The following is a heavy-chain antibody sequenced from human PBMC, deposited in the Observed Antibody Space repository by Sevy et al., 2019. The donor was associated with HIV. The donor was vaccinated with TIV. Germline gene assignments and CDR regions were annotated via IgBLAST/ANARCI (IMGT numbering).Heavy chain of an antibody. V-gene: IGHV3-53*01. J-gene: IGHJ6*02. CDR2: IYSGGST. D-gene: IGHD6-13*01. Sequence: GGSLRLSCAASGFTVSSNYMSWVRQAPGKGLEWVSVIYSGGSTYYADSVKGRFTISRDNSKNTLYLQMNSLRAEDTAVYYCARAAAAGTDGMDVWGQGTTVTDSS. CDR1: GFTVSSNY. CDR3: ARAAAAGTDGMDV.